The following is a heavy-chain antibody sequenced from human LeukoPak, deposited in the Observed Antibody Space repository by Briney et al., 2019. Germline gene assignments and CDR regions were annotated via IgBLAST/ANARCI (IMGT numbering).Heavy chain of an antibody. Sequence: GESLEISWRGSGNSFTYYWIGWGRQMPGKGLEWRGIIYPGDYDTRYRPFCQGQVTISVVKSLSTALLQWSSLKASDTAMYYCARQDGNSKYYFDYWGQGTLVTVSS. CDR1: GNSFTYYW. V-gene: IGHV5-51*01. CDR3: ARQDGNSKYYFDY. J-gene: IGHJ4*02. CDR2: IYPGDYDT. D-gene: IGHD1-1*01.